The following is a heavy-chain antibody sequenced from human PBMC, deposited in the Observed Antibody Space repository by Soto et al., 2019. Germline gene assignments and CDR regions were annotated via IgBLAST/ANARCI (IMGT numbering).Heavy chain of an antibody. V-gene: IGHV3-23*01. Sequence: PGGSLILSCAASGFTFISYAMSWVRQAPGKGLEWVSAISGSGGSTYYADSEKGRITISRDNSKNTLYLQMNSLRAEDTAVYYCAKAGNVDTHVYFDYCGQGTLVTVSS. CDR1: GFTFISYA. J-gene: IGHJ4*02. D-gene: IGHD5-18*01. CDR3: AKAGNVDTHVYFDY. CDR2: ISGSGGST.